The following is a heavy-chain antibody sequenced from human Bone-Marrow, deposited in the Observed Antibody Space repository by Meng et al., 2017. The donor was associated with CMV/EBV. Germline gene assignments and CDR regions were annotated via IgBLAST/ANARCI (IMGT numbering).Heavy chain of an antibody. Sequence: GGSLRLSCAASGFTFSSYWMHWVRQAPGKGLVWVSRINSDGSSTSYADSVKGRFTISRDNAKNTLYLQMNSLRAEDTAVYYCARDPAYYDFWSGYAYYFDYWGQGTLVTGSS. V-gene: IGHV3-74*01. CDR2: INSDGSST. CDR1: GFTFSSYW. CDR3: ARDPAYYDFWSGYAYYFDY. J-gene: IGHJ4*02. D-gene: IGHD3-3*01.